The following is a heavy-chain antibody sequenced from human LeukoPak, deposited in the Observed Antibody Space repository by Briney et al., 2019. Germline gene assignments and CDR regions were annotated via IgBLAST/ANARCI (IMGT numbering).Heavy chain of an antibody. D-gene: IGHD3-16*01. CDR1: GGSISGYY. CDR3: ARDANYHDSDAYYVALDI. J-gene: IGHJ3*02. Sequence: PSETLSLTCTVSGGSISGYYWSWIRQPPGKGLEWLGYIYSSGTTNYNPSLKSQITISLDTSKNQFSLKLSSVTAADTAVYYCARDANYHDSDAYYVALDIWGQGTLVTVCS. V-gene: IGHV4-59*01. CDR2: IYSSGTT.